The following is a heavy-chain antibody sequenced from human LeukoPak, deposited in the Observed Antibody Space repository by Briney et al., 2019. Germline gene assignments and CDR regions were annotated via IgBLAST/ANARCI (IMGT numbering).Heavy chain of an antibody. CDR1: GGSFSCYY. J-gene: IGHJ4*02. Sequence: SETLSLTCAFYGGSFSCYYWSWIRQPPGKGLEWIGEINHSGSTNYNPSLKSRVTISVDTSKNQFSLKLSSVTAADTAVYYCARGQERYYYDSSGYYYYFDYWGQGTLVTVSS. CDR3: ARGQERYYYDSSGYYYYFDY. CDR2: INHSGST. D-gene: IGHD3-22*01. V-gene: IGHV4-34*01.